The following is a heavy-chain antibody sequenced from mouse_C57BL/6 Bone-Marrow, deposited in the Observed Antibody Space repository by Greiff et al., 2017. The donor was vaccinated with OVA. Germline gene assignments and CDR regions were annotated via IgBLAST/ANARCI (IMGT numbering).Heavy chain of an antibody. CDR1: GYTFTSYG. D-gene: IGHD2-12*01. CDR2: IYPRSGNT. J-gene: IGHJ2*01. CDR3: ARIPAYYSPDY. V-gene: IGHV1-81*01. Sequence: QVQLKQSGAELARPGASVKLSCKASGYTFTSYGISWVKQRTGQGLEWIGEIYPRSGNTYYNEKFKGKATLTAEKSSSTAYMELRSLTSEDSAVYFCARIPAYYSPDYWGQGTTLTVSS.